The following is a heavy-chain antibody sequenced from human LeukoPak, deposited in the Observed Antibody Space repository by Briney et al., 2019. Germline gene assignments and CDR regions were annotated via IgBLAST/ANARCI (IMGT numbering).Heavy chain of an antibody. V-gene: IGHV3-33*01. J-gene: IGHJ4*02. Sequence: PGRSLRLSCAAAGFTFNHYGMHWVRQAPGKGLQWVAVIWSDGTNQYYADSVKGRFTISRDDSGNTVYLQMNSLRPEDTGVHYCARDAQRGFDYSNSLEYWGQGTPVTVST. CDR3: ARDAQRGFDYSNSLEY. D-gene: IGHD4-11*01. CDR1: GFTFNHYG. CDR2: IWSDGTNQ.